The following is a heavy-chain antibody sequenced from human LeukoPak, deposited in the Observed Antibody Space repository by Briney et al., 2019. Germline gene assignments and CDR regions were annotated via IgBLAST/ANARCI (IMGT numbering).Heavy chain of an antibody. Sequence: SEPLSLTCAVPAWPFSAYYWRWLRHPPGKGLEWIGEINHSGSTNYNPSLKSRVTISVDTSKNQFSLKLSSVTAADTAVYYCARSITMIVVVINRAFDIWGQGTMVTVSS. CDR3: ARSITMIVVVINRAFDI. V-gene: IGHV4-34*01. D-gene: IGHD3-22*01. J-gene: IGHJ3*02. CDR1: AWPFSAYY. CDR2: INHSGST.